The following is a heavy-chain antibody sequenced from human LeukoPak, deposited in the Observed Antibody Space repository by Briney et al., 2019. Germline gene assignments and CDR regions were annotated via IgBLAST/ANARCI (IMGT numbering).Heavy chain of an antibody. CDR1: GYSFNGHW. V-gene: IGHV5-51*01. CDR2: IYPGDSDT. D-gene: IGHD3-10*01. CDR3: ARYGKSGTYSHGFDV. J-gene: IGHJ3*01. Sequence: GESLKISCEAFGYSFNGHWIGWVRQMPGRGLEFMGTIYPGDSDTRYSPSFEGRVSISVEKFINTAYLQWSGLKASDTAMYYCARYGKSGTYSHGFDVWGQGTMVIVSS.